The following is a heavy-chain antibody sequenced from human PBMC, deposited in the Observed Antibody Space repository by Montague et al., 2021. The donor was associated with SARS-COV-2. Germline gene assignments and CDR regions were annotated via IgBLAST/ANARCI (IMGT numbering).Heavy chain of an antibody. D-gene: IGHD4-17*01. CDR2: ISYGGTT. J-gene: IGHJ4*02. CDR1: GGFIRSTNYR. CDR3: ARHYGSSLDS. Sequence: SETLSLTCTVSGGFIRSTNYRWSWLRQPPGKGLEWIGFISYGGTTFYNPSLKSRISMSVDTPKSQFSLNLTSVTAADTAVYYCARHYGSSLDSWGQGILVAVSS. V-gene: IGHV4-39*01.